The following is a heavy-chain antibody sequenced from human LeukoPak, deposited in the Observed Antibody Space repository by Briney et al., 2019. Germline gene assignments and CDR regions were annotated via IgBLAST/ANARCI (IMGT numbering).Heavy chain of an antibody. V-gene: IGHV4-39*07. CDR3: VRDDYGDYTRRFDP. Sequence: SETLSLTCAVSGGSISSSRYYWGWIRQPPGKGLEWIASISYSGSSYYNPSLKSRVTISVDTSKNQVSLQLSSVTAADPAVYYCVRDDYGDYTRRFDPWGQGTLVTVSS. CDR2: ISYSGSS. J-gene: IGHJ5*02. CDR1: GGSISSSRYY. D-gene: IGHD4-17*01.